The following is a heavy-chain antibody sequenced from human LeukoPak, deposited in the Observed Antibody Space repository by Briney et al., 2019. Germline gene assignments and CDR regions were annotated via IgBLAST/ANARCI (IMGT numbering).Heavy chain of an antibody. CDR1: GYIFTGYG. CDR3: ARDYGDYVPDY. J-gene: IGHJ4*02. CDR2: ISAYNGNL. Sequence: ASVKVSCKASGYIFTGYGIGWVRQAAGQGLEWMGWISAYNGNLNYAPKLQSRVIMTTVTSTSTAYMELRSLRSDDTAVYYCARDYGDYVPDYWGQGTLVTVSS. D-gene: IGHD4-17*01. V-gene: IGHV1-18*01.